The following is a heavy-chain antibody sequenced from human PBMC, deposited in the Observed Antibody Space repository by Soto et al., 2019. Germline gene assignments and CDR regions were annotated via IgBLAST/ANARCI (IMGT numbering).Heavy chain of an antibody. CDR3: AKGEGGEHDYGDYNYFDY. CDR1: GFTFDDYA. Sequence: EVQLVESGGGLVQPGRSLRLSCAASGFTFDDYAMHWVRQAPGKGLEWVSGISWNSGSIGYADSVKGRFTISRDNAKNSLYMQMNSRRAEDTALYYCAKGEGGEHDYGDYNYFDYWGQGTLVTVSS. CDR2: ISWNSGSI. J-gene: IGHJ4*02. D-gene: IGHD4-17*01. V-gene: IGHV3-9*01.